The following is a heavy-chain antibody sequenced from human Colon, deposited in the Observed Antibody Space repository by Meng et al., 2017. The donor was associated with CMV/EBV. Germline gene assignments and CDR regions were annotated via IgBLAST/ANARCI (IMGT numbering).Heavy chain of an antibody. V-gene: IGHV1-8*01. CDR2: MSPKSGNT. D-gene: IGHD1-26*01. CDR1: GYSFSTYD. J-gene: IGHJ5*02. CDR3: ARERGGGFDP. Sequence: VSCKASGYSFSTYDMNWVRQATGQGLEWLGWMSPKSGNTGYAQKFQGRVAMTRNTSISTAYMELSSLTSEDTAVYYCARERGGGFDPWGQGTLVTVSS.